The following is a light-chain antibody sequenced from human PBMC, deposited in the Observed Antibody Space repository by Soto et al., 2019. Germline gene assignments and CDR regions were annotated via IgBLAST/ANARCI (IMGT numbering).Light chain of an antibody. Sequence: QAVVTQPASVSGSPGQSITISCTGTSSDVGGYNYVSWYQQHPGKAPKLVIYDVTDRPSGVSNRFSGSKSGNTASLTISGLQAEDEAHYYCISYTSSSTLVFGGGTKVTVL. CDR1: SSDVGGYNY. CDR3: ISYTSSSTLV. V-gene: IGLV2-14*01. CDR2: DVT. J-gene: IGLJ2*01.